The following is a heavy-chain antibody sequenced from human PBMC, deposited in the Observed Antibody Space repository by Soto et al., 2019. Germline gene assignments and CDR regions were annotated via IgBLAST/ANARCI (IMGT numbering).Heavy chain of an antibody. CDR3: AKGAYSGSYLDC. CDR2: ISYDGSNK. Sequence: QVQLVESGGGVVQPGRSLRLSCAASGFTFSSYGMHWVRQAPGKGLEWVAIISYDGSNKYFADSVKGRFTISRDNSKNTLYLQMNSLRAEDTALYYCAKGAYSGSYLDCWGQGTLVTVSS. CDR1: GFTFSSYG. J-gene: IGHJ4*02. V-gene: IGHV3-30*18. D-gene: IGHD1-26*01.